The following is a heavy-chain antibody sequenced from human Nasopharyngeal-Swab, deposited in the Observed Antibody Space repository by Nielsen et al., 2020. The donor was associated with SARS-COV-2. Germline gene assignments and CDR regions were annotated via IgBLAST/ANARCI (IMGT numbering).Heavy chain of an antibody. D-gene: IGHD2-8*02. Sequence: GESLKISCAVSGSTFTNVWMTWVRQAPGKGLEWVSSISGGGASEDYADSVKGRFTISRDYSKKMLYLQMNSLRAEDTAVYYCARDPDWYWYAIDSWGQGTLVTVSS. CDR3: ARDPDWYWYAIDS. V-gene: IGHV3-23*01. J-gene: IGHJ4*02. CDR2: ISGGGASE. CDR1: GSTFTNVW.